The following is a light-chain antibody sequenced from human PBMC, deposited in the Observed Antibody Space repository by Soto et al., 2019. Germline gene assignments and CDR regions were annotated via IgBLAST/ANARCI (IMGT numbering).Light chain of an antibody. Sequence: EIVLTQSPVTLSLSPGERATLSCTASQSVSSYLAWYQQKPGQAPRLLIYDASNRATGIPARFSASGSVTDFTLTISSLEPEDFAVYYCQQRSSWPSTFGGGTKVEIK. CDR2: DAS. CDR1: QSVSSY. V-gene: IGKV3-11*01. CDR3: QQRSSWPST. J-gene: IGKJ4*01.